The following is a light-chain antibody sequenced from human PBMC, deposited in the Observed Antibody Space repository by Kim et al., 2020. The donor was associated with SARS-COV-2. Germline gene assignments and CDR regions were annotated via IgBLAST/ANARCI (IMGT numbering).Light chain of an antibody. V-gene: IGKV3-15*01. Sequence: EIVLTQSPVTLSVSLEERATLSCRASQSVSRDLAWYQQKPGQAPRLLIYGASTRAAGVPARFSGSGSGTEFTLIISSLQSEDFAVYYCQQYSSWPPWTFGQGTKVDIK. CDR3: QQYSSWPPWT. J-gene: IGKJ1*01. CDR1: QSVSRD. CDR2: GAS.